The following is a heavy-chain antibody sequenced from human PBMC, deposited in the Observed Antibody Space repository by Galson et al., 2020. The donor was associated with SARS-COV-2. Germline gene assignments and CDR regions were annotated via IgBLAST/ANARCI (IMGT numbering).Heavy chain of an antibody. CDR1: DFTFSSFA. J-gene: IGHJ3*02. Sequence: GESLKISCAASDFTFSSFAMHWVRQAPGMGLEWVALIAYDGVNKFYADSVKGRFTISRDNSKSTLYLQMNSLRPEDTAVYYCARDETRAFDIWGQGTRVAVSS. V-gene: IGHV3-30*01. CDR3: ARDETRAFDI. CDR2: IAYDGVNK.